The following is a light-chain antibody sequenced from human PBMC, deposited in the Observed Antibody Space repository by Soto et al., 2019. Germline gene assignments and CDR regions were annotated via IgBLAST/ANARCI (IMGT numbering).Light chain of an antibody. CDR3: QQYDVYSPWM. CDR2: GAS. V-gene: IGKV3-20*01. J-gene: IGKJ1*01. Sequence: EIVLTQSPGTLSLSPGERATLSCRASQSVSSSYLAWYQQKPGQAPRLLIYGASSRATGIPDRFSGSGSGTDFTLTISSLQPDDSATYYCQQYDVYSPWMFGQGTKVDIK. CDR1: QSVSSSY.